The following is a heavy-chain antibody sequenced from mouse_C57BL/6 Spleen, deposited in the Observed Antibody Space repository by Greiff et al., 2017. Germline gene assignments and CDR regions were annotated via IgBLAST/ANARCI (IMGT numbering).Heavy chain of an antibody. V-gene: IGHV5S21*01. D-gene: IGHD1-1*01. CDR1: GFTFSSYA. Sequence: EVQGVESGEGLVKPGGSLKLSCAASGFTFSSYAMSWVRQTPEKRLEWVAYISSGGDYIYYADTVKGRFTIARDNARNTLYRQMSSLKSEDTAMYYCARDTPPYYGSSYGYFDVWGTGTTVTVSS. J-gene: IGHJ1*03. CDR2: ISSGGDYI. CDR3: ARDTPPYYGSSYGYFDV.